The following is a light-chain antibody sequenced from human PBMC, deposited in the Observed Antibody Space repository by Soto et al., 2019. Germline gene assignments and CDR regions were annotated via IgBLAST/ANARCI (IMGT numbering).Light chain of an antibody. CDR2: GAS. J-gene: IGKJ4*01. CDR3: QQYHNWPPLT. CDR1: QSIRFN. Sequence: EIVMTQSPATLSVSPGERATLSCRASQSIRFNLAWYQQKLGQAPRLLIYGASTRATGIPARFIGSGSGTEFTLTLSSLQSEDFAVYYCQQYHNWPPLTFGGGTNVEIK. V-gene: IGKV3-15*01.